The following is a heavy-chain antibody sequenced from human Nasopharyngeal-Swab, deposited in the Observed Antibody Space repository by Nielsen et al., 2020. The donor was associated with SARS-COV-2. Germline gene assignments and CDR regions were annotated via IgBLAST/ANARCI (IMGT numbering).Heavy chain of an antibody. Sequence: WIRQPPGKGLEWIGEINHSGSTNYNPSLKSRVTISVDTSKNQFSLKLSSVTAADTAVYYCAREGVGRYSGYDPKGANWPDAFDIWGQGTMVTVSS. J-gene: IGHJ3*02. CDR2: INHSGST. V-gene: IGHV4-34*01. D-gene: IGHD5-12*01. CDR3: AREGVGRYSGYDPKGANWPDAFDI.